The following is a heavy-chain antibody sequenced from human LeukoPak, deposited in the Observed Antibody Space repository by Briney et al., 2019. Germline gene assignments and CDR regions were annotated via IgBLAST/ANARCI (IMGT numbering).Heavy chain of an antibody. Sequence: SETLSLTCTVSGGSISSGGYYWSWIRQHPGKGLEWIGYIYYSGSTYYNPSLKSRVTISVDTSKNQFSLKLSSVTAADTAVYYCARESPHHNPNAFDIWGQGTMVTVSS. CDR3: ARESPHHNPNAFDI. V-gene: IGHV4-31*03. CDR2: IYYSGST. D-gene: IGHD1-14*01. CDR1: GGSISSGGYY. J-gene: IGHJ3*02.